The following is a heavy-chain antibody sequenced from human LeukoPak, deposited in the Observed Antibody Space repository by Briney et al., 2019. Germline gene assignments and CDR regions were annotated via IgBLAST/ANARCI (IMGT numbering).Heavy chain of an antibody. CDR2: IKQDGGEE. Sequence: PGGSLRLSCAASGFTFSSYGMSWVRQAPGKGLEWVANIKQDGGEEHYVDSVKGRFTISRDNAKNSLYLQMNSLRAEDTAVYYCAKPARTDYTDYWGQGTLVTVSS. V-gene: IGHV3-7*03. J-gene: IGHJ4*02. CDR1: GFTFSSYG. D-gene: IGHD1-14*01. CDR3: AKPARTDYTDY.